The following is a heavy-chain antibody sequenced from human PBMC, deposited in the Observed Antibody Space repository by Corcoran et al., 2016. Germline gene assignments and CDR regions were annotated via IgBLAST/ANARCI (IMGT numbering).Heavy chain of an antibody. J-gene: IGHJ6*02. CDR1: GGTFSSYA. CDR2: IIPIFGTA. Sequence: QVQLVQSGAEVKKPGSSVKVSCKASGGTFSSYAISWVRQAPGHGLEWMGGIIPIFGTANYAQKFQGRVTITADKSTITAYMERSSLRSEDTAVYYCARYCSSTSCDTCGGYYYGMEVWGQGTTVTVSS. D-gene: IGHD2-2*02. CDR3: ARYCSSTSCDTCGGYYYGMEV. V-gene: IGHV1-69*06.